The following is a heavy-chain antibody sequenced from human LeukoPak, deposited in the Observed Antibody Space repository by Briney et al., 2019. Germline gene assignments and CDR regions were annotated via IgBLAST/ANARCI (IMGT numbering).Heavy chain of an antibody. CDR1: GDSVSSNSAA. D-gene: IGHD3-22*01. J-gene: IGHJ4*02. Sequence: SQTLSLTCAISGDSVSSNSAAWNWIRQSPSRGLEWLGRTYYRSKWYNDYAVSVKSRITINPDTSKNQFSLQLNSVTPEDTAVYYCASGYYDSSGYFKEDSFNFDYWGQGTLVTVSS. CDR2: TYYRSKWYN. CDR3: ASGYYDSSGYFKEDSFNFDY. V-gene: IGHV6-1*01.